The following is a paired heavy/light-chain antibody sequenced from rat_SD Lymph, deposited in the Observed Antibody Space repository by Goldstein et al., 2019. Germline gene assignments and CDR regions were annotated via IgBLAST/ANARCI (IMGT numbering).Light chain of an antibody. V-gene: IGKV3S19*01. CDR2: RAS. CDR3: QQSRESPPT. Sequence: DIVLTQSPALAVSLGQRATISCRASQSVSISRYNLMHWYQQKPGQQPKLLIYRASNLASGIPARFSGSGSGTDFTLTINPVQADDIATYYCQQSRESPPTFGGGTKLELK. J-gene: IGKJ1*01. CDR1: QSVSISRYNL.
Heavy chain of an antibody. CDR3: TTGTDIAAIRGYYWYFDF. J-gene: IGHJ1*01. CDR2: ISTSGGST. D-gene: IGHD1-2*01. V-gene: IGHV5-46*01. CDR1: GFTFSSFP. Sequence: EVQLVESGGVLVQPGRSMKLSCAASGFTFSSFPMAWVRQAPTKGLEWVATISTSGGSTYYRDSVKGRFTISRDNAKSTLYLQMDSLRSEDTATYYCTTGTDIAAIRGYYWYFDFWGPGTMVTVSS.